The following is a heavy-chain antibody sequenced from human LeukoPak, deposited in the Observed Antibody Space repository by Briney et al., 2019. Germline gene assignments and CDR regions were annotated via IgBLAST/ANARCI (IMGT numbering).Heavy chain of an antibody. V-gene: IGHV1-18*04. Sequence: GASVTVPCKASGYTFTSYGISWVRQAPGQGLEWMGWISAYNGNTNYAQKLQGRVTMTTDTSTSTAYMELRSLRSDDTAVYYCARDRSSGWYREFDYWGQGTLVTVSS. CDR1: GYTFTSYG. CDR3: ARDRSSGWYREFDY. CDR2: ISAYNGNT. D-gene: IGHD6-19*01. J-gene: IGHJ4*02.